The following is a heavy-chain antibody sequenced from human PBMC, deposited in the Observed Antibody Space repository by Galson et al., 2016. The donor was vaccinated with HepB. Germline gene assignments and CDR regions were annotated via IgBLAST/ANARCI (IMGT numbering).Heavy chain of an antibody. CDR3: ARPSYCGSNSCYTGDYNYGMDV. D-gene: IGHD2-2*02. Sequence: SVKVSCKAFGGTFSTYAINWVRQAPGQGLEWMGRIIPILGLANYAQKFQGRVTITADKPTSTAHMELSSLRSEDTAWYYCARPSYCGSNSCYTGDYNYGMDVWGQGTTVTVSS. CDR2: IIPILGLA. V-gene: IGHV1-69*04. CDR1: GGTFSTYA. J-gene: IGHJ6*02.